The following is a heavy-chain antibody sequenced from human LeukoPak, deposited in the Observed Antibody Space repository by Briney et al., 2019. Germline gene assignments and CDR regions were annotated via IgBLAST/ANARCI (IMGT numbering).Heavy chain of an antibody. J-gene: IGHJ5*02. Sequence: SETLSLTCTVPGDSISTYYWSWIRQPAGKGLEWIGRIFTSGSTNYNPSLKSRVTMSLDTSKNQFSLKLSSVTAADTAVYYCARKALPGNWFDPWGQGALVTVSS. CDR1: GDSISTYY. CDR2: IFTSGST. CDR3: ARKALPGNWFDP. V-gene: IGHV4-4*07.